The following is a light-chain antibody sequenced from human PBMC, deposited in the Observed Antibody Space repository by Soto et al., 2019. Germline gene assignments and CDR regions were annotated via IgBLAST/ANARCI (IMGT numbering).Light chain of an antibody. J-gene: IGKJ4*01. CDR2: GAS. CDR3: QQYGSSPLLT. V-gene: IGKV3-20*01. CDR1: QSVSSSY. Sequence: EIVLTQSPGTLSSSPGERATLSCRASQSVSSSYLAWYQQKPGQAPRLLIYGASGRATGIPDRFRGSRSGTDFTLTISRLEPEDFAVYYCQQYGSSPLLTFGGGTKVEIK.